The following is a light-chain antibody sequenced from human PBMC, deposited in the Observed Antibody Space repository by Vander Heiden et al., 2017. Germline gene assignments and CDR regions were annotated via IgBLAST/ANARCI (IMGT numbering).Light chain of an antibody. CDR3: ISYTNSGTQMG. J-gene: IGLJ2*01. CDR1: SSDVGIYNY. Sequence: QSALTQPASVSGSPGQSITISCTGTSSDVGIYNYVSWYQQHPGKAPKLMIYDVTDRPSGVSNRFSGSKSGNTASLTISGLQAEDEADYYCISYTNSGTQMGFGGGTKLTVL. CDR2: DVT. V-gene: IGLV2-14*01.